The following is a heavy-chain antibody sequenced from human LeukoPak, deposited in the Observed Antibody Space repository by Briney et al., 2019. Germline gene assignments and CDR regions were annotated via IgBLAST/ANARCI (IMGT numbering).Heavy chain of an antibody. CDR3: ARGNYDFWSGTTNYYFDY. CDR2: IYYSGST. CDR1: GGSISSGGYY. D-gene: IGHD3-3*01. J-gene: IGHJ4*02. V-gene: IGHV4-31*03. Sequence: SETLSLTCTVSGGSISSGGYYWSWIRQHPGKGLEWIGYIYYSGSTYYNPSLKSRVTISVDTSKKQFALKLSSVTAADTAAYYCARGNYDFWSGTTNYYFDYWGQGTLVTVSS.